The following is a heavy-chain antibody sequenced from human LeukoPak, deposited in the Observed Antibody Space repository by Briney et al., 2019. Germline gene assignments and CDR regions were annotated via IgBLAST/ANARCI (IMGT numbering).Heavy chain of an antibody. D-gene: IGHD4-11*01. CDR2: IYYSGTT. J-gene: IGHJ5*02. V-gene: IGHV4-39*01. CDR1: GGSISTGAYY. Sequence: SETLSLTCTVSGGSISTGAYYWGWIRQPPGEGLEWTGSIYYSGTTYYNPSLKSRVTMSIDTSKNQFSLNLRSVTAADTAVYYCARQSTTHNWFGPWGQGTLVTVSS. CDR3: ARQSTTHNWFGP.